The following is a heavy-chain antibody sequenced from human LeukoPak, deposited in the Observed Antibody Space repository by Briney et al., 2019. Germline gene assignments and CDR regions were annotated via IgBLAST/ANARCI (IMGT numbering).Heavy chain of an antibody. V-gene: IGHV3-7*01. D-gene: IGHD1-26*01. Sequence: GGSLRLSCAASGFTFSSYWMSWVRQAPGKRLEWVASIKQDGSEQYYVDSVKGRFTISRDNAKNSLYLEMNSLRAEDTAVYYCARDEVGGSYAYWGQGTLVTVSS. CDR3: ARDEVGGSYAY. CDR1: GFTFSSYW. J-gene: IGHJ4*02. CDR2: IKQDGSEQ.